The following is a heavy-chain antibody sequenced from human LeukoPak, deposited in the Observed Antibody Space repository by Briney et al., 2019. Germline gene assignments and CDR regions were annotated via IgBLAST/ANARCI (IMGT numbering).Heavy chain of an antibody. CDR2: IRGDGGGT. J-gene: IGHJ3*02. V-gene: IGHV3-23*01. Sequence: PGGSLRLSCAASGFTFNTYAMTWVRQAPGKGLEWVSTIRGDGGGTYFADSVKGRFTISRDNSKNTLYLQMNSLRAEDTAVYYCAKGRPGSSSWYRGAFDIWGQGTMVTVSS. CDR3: AKGRPGSSSWYRGAFDI. CDR1: GFTFNTYA. D-gene: IGHD6-13*01.